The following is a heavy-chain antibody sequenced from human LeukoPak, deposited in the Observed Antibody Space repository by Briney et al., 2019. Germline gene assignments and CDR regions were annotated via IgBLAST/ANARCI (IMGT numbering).Heavy chain of an antibody. CDR2: IYYSGST. Sequence: SETLSLTCTVSGGSISSGDYYWSWIRQPPGKGPEWIGYIYYSGSTYYNPSLKSRVTISVDTSKNQFSLKLSSVTAADTAVYYCASSRWIQLWPIDFWGQGTLVTVSS. CDR3: ASSRWIQLWPIDF. J-gene: IGHJ4*02. CDR1: GGSISSGDYY. D-gene: IGHD5-18*01. V-gene: IGHV4-30-4*01.